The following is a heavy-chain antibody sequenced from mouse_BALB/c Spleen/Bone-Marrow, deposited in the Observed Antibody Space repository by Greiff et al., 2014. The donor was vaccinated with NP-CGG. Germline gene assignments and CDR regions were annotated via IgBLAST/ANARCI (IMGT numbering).Heavy chain of an antibody. CDR2: INPYNDGT. D-gene: IGHD1-1*01. CDR3: AGCPSFNGSGYGAMDY. CDR1: GYTFTNYF. J-gene: IGHJ4*01. Sequence: VQLKQSGPGLVKPGASVKMSCKASGYTFTNYFMYWVKQKPGQGLEWIGYINPYNDGTKYNEKFKGKATLTSDKSSSTAYMQHSSLPSEDSAVYYCAGCPSFNGSGYGAMDYWGQGTSVTVSS. V-gene: IGHV1-14*01.